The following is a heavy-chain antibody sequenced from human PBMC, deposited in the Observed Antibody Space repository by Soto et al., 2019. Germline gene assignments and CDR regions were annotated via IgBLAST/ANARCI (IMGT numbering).Heavy chain of an antibody. J-gene: IGHJ6*03. Sequence: GASVKVSCKASGYTFTSYDINWVRQATGQGLEWMGWMNPNSGNTGYAQKFQGRVTMTRNTSISTAYMELSSLRSEDTAVYYCARGLTIYGSGTYYRFHYYYYYMDVWGKGTTVTVSS. CDR2: MNPNSGNT. CDR1: GYTFTSYD. D-gene: IGHD3-10*01. CDR3: ARGLTIYGSGTYYRFHYYYYYMDV. V-gene: IGHV1-8*01.